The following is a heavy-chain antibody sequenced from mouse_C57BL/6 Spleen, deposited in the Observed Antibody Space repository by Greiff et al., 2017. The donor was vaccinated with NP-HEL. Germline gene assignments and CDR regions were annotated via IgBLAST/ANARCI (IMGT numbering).Heavy chain of an antibody. V-gene: IGHV1-64*01. CDR3: ARSPYDYDDGFAY. D-gene: IGHD2-4*01. CDR1: GYTFTSYW. CDR2: IHPNSGST. Sequence: QVQLKQSGAELVKPGASVKLSCKASGYTFTSYWMHWVKQRPGQGLEWIGMIHPNSGSTNYNEKFKSKATLTVDKSSSTAYMQLSSLTSEDSAVYYCARSPYDYDDGFAYWGQGTLVTVSA. J-gene: IGHJ3*01.